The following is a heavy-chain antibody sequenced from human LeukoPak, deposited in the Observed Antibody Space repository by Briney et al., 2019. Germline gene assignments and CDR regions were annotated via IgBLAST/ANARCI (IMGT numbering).Heavy chain of an antibody. Sequence: GGSLRLSCAASGFTFSNYAMSWVRQAPGKGLEWVSAISGSGGSTYYADSVKGRFTISRDNSKNTLYLQMNSLRAEDTAVYYCAKDLVSPDYGGTPSDYWGQGTLVTVSS. J-gene: IGHJ4*02. CDR2: ISGSGGST. V-gene: IGHV3-23*01. CDR3: AKDLVSPDYGGTPSDY. D-gene: IGHD4-23*01. CDR1: GFTFSNYA.